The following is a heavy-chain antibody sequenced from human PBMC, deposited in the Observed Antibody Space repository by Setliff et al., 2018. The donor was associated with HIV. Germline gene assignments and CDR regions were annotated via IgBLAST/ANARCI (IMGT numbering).Heavy chain of an antibody. CDR1: GGSISSGVFY. V-gene: IGHV4-31*01. CDR3: ARASAERSSVRGLGIAFEI. Sequence: SETLSLTCNVSGGSISSGVFYWNWVRQHPGKGLEWIGYIHYSGSTYYNPSLKSPVSMSVDTSKNQFSLNVSSVTAADTAVYYCARASAERSSVRGLGIAFEIWGHGTMVTVTS. D-gene: IGHD3-10*01. CDR2: IHYSGST. J-gene: IGHJ3*02.